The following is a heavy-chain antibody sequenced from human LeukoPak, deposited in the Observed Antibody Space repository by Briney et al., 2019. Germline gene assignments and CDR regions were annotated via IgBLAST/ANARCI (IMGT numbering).Heavy chain of an antibody. CDR1: GGTFSSYA. J-gene: IGHJ4*02. Sequence: GASVKDSCKASGGTFSSYAISWVRQAPGQGLEWMGGIIPIFGTANYAQKFQGRVTITTDESTSTAYMELSSLRSEDTAVYYCASGISGGFDYWGQGTLVTVSS. CDR3: ASGISGGFDY. D-gene: IGHD6-13*01. CDR2: IIPIFGTA. V-gene: IGHV1-69*05.